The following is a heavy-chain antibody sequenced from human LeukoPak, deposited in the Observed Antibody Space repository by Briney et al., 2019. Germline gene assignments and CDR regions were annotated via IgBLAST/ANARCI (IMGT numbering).Heavy chain of an antibody. V-gene: IGHV3-21*01. D-gene: IGHD3-10*01. CDR3: ARDWGVTGRSLFDY. Sequence: GGSLRLSCAASGFTFEDYAMHWVRQAPGKGLEWVSSISSSSSYIYYADSVKGRFTISRDNAKNTLYLQMNSLRAEDTAVYYCARDWGVTGRSLFDYWGQGTLVTVSS. CDR2: ISSSSSYI. CDR1: GFTFEDYA. J-gene: IGHJ4*02.